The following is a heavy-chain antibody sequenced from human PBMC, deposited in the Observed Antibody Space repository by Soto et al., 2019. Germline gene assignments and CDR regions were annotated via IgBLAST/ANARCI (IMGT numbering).Heavy chain of an antibody. V-gene: IGHV1-18*01. J-gene: IGHJ4*02. CDR1: GYTFSTYG. CDR2: ISVHNGYT. CDR3: ARLEHNFGPHDY. Sequence: QVPLAQSRAEVKKPGASVTVSCKASGYTFSTYGISWVRQAPGQGLEWVGWISVHNGYTKYATELQGRVTVTTDPSTSTAYMELRSLRSDDSAVYYCARLEHNFGPHDYWGQGTLVTVTS. D-gene: IGHD1-1*01.